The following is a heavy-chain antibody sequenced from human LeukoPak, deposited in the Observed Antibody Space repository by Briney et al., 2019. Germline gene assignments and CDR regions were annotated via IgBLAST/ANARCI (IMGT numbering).Heavy chain of an antibody. D-gene: IGHD3-22*01. Sequence: GGSLRLSCTVSGFTFGDYAMSWVRQAPGKGLEWVGFIRSKAHGGTIEYAASVKGRFTISRDDSKNIAYLQMNSLKTDDTAVYYCARDNYYDSSVYSKHYFDYWGQGTLVTVSS. V-gene: IGHV3-49*04. J-gene: IGHJ4*02. CDR2: IRSKAHGGTI. CDR3: ARDNYYDSSVYSKHYFDY. CDR1: GFTFGDYA.